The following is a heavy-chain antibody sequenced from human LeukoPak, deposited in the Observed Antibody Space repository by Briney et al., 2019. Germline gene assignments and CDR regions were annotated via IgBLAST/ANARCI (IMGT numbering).Heavy chain of an antibody. CDR1: GGSISGFY. D-gene: IGHD6-19*01. J-gene: IGHJ4*02. CDR3: ARHSSWIAVASGPYFDY. CDR2: IDHSGDT. Sequence: SETLSLTCAVYGGSISGFYYTWIRQPPGKGLEWIGEIDHSGDTNYNPSLKSRAIVSVDTSKSQFSLKLTSVTAADAAVYYCARHSSWIAVASGPYFDYWGQGTLVTVSS. V-gene: IGHV4-34*01.